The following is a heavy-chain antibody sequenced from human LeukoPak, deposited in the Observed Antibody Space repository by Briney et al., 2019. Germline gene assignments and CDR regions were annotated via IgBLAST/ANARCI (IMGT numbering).Heavy chain of an antibody. D-gene: IGHD3-3*01. J-gene: IGHJ4*02. CDR1: GFTFTSSA. Sequence: SVKASCKASGFTFTSSAMQWVRQARGQRLEWIGWIVVGSGNTNYAQKFQERVTITRDMSTSTAYMELSSLRSEDTAVYYCAADVVSGYYYFDYWGQGTLVTVSS. CDR2: IVVGSGNT. CDR3: AADVVSGYYYFDY. V-gene: IGHV1-58*02.